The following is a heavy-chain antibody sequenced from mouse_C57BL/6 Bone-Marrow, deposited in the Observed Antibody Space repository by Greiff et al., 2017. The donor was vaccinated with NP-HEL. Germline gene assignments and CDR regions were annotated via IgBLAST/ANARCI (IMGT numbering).Heavy chain of an antibody. V-gene: IGHV1-19*01. J-gene: IGHJ3*01. CDR2: INPYNGGT. CDR3: ARWGTTDWAY. D-gene: IGHD1-1*01. Sequence: VQLQQSGPVLVKPGASVKMSCKASGYTFTDYYMNWVKQSHGKSLEWIGVINPYNGGTSYNQKFKGKATLTVDKSSSTAYMELNSLTSEDSAVYYCARWGTTDWAYWGQGTLVTVSA. CDR1: GYTFTDYY.